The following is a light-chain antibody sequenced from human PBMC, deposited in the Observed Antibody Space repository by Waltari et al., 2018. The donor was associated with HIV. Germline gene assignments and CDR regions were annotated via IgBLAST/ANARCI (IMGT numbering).Light chain of an antibody. V-gene: IGLV2-8*01. CDR2: EVS. CDR1: SSDVGGYNY. Sequence: QSALTQPPSASGSPGQSVTISCTGTSSDVGGYNYVSWYQQHPGKAPKLMIYEVSKRPSGVPDRFSGSTSGNTASLTVSGLEAEGEADYYGSSHAGRQRSVVGTGTKVTVL. CDR3: SSHAGRQRSV. J-gene: IGLJ1*01.